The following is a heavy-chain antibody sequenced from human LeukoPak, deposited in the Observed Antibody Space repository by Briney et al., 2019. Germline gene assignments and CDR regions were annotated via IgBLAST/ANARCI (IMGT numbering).Heavy chain of an antibody. D-gene: IGHD1-26*01. CDR2: INPDGSRT. Sequence: PGGSLRLSCAASGFTFSTYWVHWVRQAPGKGLVWVSRINPDGSRTDYADSVKGRFTISGDNAKNTLYLQMNSLRGEDTAIYYCARVLASTGSYGKAFDFWGQGTMVTVSS. CDR3: ARVLASTGSYGKAFDF. V-gene: IGHV3-74*01. J-gene: IGHJ3*01. CDR1: GFTFSTYW.